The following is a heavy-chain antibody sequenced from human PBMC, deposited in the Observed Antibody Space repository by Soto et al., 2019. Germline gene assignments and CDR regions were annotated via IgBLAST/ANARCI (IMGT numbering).Heavy chain of an antibody. Sequence: PSETLSLTCTVSGGSISSGGYYWSWIRQHPGKGLEWIGYIYYSGSTYYNPSLKSRVTISVDTSKNQFSLKLSSVTAADTAVYYCARSSCTNGVCYTEDYVLDYWGQGTLVTVSS. V-gene: IGHV4-31*03. CDR3: ARSSCTNGVCYTEDYVLDY. J-gene: IGHJ4*02. CDR1: GGSISSGGYY. CDR2: IYYSGST. D-gene: IGHD2-8*01.